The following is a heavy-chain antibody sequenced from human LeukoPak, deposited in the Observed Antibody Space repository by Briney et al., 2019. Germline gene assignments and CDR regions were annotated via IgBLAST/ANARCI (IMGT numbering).Heavy chain of an antibody. CDR2: ISAFDGNT. J-gene: IGHJ5*02. CDR3: ARDIGSRWFDP. D-gene: IGHD3-10*01. Sequence: GASVKVSCRASGYTFTSYGFTWVRQAPGQGPEWMGWISAFDGNTNSAQKFQGRVTMTTDTSSSTAYMELRSLTSDDTAVYYCARDIGSRWFDPWGQGTLVTVSS. CDR1: GYTFTSYG. V-gene: IGHV1-18*01.